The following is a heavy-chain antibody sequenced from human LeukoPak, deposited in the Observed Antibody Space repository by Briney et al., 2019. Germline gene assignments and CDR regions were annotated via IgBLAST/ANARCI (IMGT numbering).Heavy chain of an antibody. D-gene: IGHD2-2*01. CDR1: GYTFTSYY. Sequence: ASVKVSCKASGYTFTSYYMHWVRQAPGQGLEWMRIINPSGGSTSYAQKFPGRVTMTRDMSTSTVYMELSSLRSEDTAVYYCARDFSTTDEEGGVWDIVVVPAATYFDYWGQGTLVTVSS. CDR3: ARDFSTTDEEGGVWDIVVVPAATYFDY. CDR2: INPSGGST. V-gene: IGHV1-46*01. J-gene: IGHJ4*02.